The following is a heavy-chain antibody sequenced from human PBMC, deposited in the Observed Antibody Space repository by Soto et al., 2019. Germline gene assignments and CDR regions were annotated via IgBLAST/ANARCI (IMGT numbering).Heavy chain of an antibody. J-gene: IGHJ4*02. CDR1: GGSFSGYY. CDR2: INHSGST. Sequence: KLSETLSLTCAVYGGSFSGYYWSWIRQPPGKGLEWIGEINHSGSTNYNPSLKSRVTISVDTSKNQFSLKLSSVTAADTAVYYCARGMLWADYWGQGTLVTVSS. CDR3: ARGMLWADY. V-gene: IGHV4-34*01. D-gene: IGHD2-2*01.